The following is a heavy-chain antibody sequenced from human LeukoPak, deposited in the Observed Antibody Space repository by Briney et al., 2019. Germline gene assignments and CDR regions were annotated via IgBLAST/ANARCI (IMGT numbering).Heavy chain of an antibody. CDR2: MNPNSGNT. CDR1: GYTFSTYD. D-gene: IGHD3-10*01. J-gene: IGHJ4*02. Sequence: ASVKVSCKASGYTFSTYDINWVRQATGQGLEWMGWMNPNSGNTGYAQKFQGRVTMTRNTSISTAYMELSGLRSEDTAVYYCARVRYYGPGIYYRGFAYWGQGSLVTVSS. V-gene: IGHV1-8*01. CDR3: ARVRYYGPGIYYRGFAY.